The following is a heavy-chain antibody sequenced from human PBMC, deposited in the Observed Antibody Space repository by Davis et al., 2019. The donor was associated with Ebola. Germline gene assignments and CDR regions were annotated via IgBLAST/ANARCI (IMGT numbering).Heavy chain of an antibody. J-gene: IGHJ6*02. Sequence: GESLKTSCKGVGYTFTKSLHGWVRHMPGKGLEWLGIIYPGDSNVKYSPSFEGQVTISVDKSINTAYLQWSSLKASDTAVYYCARQMGSLTSAWGQGTTVTVSS. D-gene: IGHD2-8*01. CDR1: GYTFTKSL. CDR3: ARQMGSLTSA. V-gene: IGHV5-51*01. CDR2: IYPGDSNV.